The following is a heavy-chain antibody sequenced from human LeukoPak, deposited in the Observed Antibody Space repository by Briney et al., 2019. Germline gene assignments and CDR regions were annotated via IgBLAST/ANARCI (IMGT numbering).Heavy chain of an antibody. V-gene: IGHV1-2*02. D-gene: IGHD5-18*01. CDR1: GYTFTGYY. CDR2: INPNSGGA. J-gene: IGHJ4*02. Sequence: ASVTVSCKASGYTFTGYYMHWVRQAPGQGLEWMGWINPNSGGANYAQKFQGRVTMTRDTSISTAYMELSRLRSDDTAVYFCARGGRTQWIQLGYWGQGTLVTVSS. CDR3: ARGGRTQWIQLGY.